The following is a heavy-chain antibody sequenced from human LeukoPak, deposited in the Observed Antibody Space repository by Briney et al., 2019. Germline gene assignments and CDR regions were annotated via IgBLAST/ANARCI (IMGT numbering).Heavy chain of an antibody. CDR2: ISDSGTT. CDR3: ARAPRGYVRPWFDP. J-gene: IGHJ5*02. CDR1: GDSISSYY. Sequence: SETLSLTCTVSGDSISSYYWSWIRQPPGKGLEWIGDISDSGTTNYNPSLKSRVTISVDTSKNQFSLKLNSVTAADTAVYYCARAPRGYVRPWFDPWGQGTLVTVSS. V-gene: IGHV4-59*08. D-gene: IGHD5-12*01.